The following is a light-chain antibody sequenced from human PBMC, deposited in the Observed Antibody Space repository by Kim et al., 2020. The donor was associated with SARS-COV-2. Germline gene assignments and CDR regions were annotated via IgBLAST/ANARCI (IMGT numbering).Light chain of an antibody. J-gene: IGKJ2*01. CDR2: DAP. CDR3: QQRIRWPVT. Sequence: GDRPTLACKASQRDGSLLALYQQNPGQTPRLLIYDAPSRATGIPARFRGRGCGTDFTHTISSLEPEDFAVYYCQQRIRWPVTFGQGTKLEI. V-gene: IGKV3-11*01. CDR1: QRDGSL.